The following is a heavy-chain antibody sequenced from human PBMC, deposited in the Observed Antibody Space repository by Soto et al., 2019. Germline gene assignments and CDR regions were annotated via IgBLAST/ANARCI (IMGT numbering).Heavy chain of an antibody. CDR3: ASPERYCSSTSCFFDP. D-gene: IGHD2-2*01. Sequence: QLQLQESGPGLVKPSETLSLTCTVSGGSISSSSYYWGWIRQPPGKGLEWIGSIYYSGSTYYNPSLKSRVTISVDTSKNQFSLKLSSVTAADTAVYYCASPERYCSSTSCFFDPWGQGTLVTVSS. J-gene: IGHJ5*02. V-gene: IGHV4-39*01. CDR2: IYYSGST. CDR1: GGSISSSSYY.